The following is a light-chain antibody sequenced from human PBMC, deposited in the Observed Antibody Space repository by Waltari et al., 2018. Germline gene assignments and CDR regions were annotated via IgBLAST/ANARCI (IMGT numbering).Light chain of an antibody. CDR2: GAS. CDR1: QSVSSSY. Sequence: EIVLTQSPGTLSLSPGERATLSCRASQSVSSSYLAWYQLKPGQSPRLLTYGASSRATGIPDRFSGSGSGTGFTLTISRLEPEDFAVYYCQQYGSSPPITFGQGTRLEIK. J-gene: IGKJ5*01. V-gene: IGKV3-20*01. CDR3: QQYGSSPPIT.